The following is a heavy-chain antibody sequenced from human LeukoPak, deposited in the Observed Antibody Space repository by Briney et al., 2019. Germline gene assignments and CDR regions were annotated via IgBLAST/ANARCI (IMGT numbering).Heavy chain of an antibody. CDR3: AREVGATRVVSYYFDY. Sequence: GGSLRLSCAASGFTFSSYSMNWVRQAPGKGLEWVSYISSNSSTIYYADSVKGRFTISRDNAKNSLYRQMNSLRAEDTAVYYCAREVGATRVVSYYFDYWGQGTLVTVSS. CDR2: ISSNSSTI. D-gene: IGHD1-26*01. CDR1: GFTFSSYS. V-gene: IGHV3-48*04. J-gene: IGHJ4*02.